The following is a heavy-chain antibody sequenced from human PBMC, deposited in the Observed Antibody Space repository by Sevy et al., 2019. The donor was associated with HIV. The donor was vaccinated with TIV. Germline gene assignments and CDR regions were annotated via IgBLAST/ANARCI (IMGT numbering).Heavy chain of an antibody. D-gene: IGHD4-17*01. V-gene: IGHV1-69*06. CDR3: ARVYGDYVGVFGY. CDR2: IIPIFGTA. J-gene: IGHJ4*02. Sequence: ASVKVSFKASGGTFSSYAISWVRQAPGQGLEWMGGIIPIFGTANYAQKFQGRVTITADKSTSTAYMELSSLRSEDTAVYYCARVYGDYVGVFGYWGQGTLVTVSS. CDR1: GGTFSSYA.